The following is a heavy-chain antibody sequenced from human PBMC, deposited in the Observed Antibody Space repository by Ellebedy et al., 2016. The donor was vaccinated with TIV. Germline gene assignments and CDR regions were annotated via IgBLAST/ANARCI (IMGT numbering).Heavy chain of an antibody. CDR3: TTVDRCGGDCYDAFDI. D-gene: IGHD2-21*01. Sequence: GGSLRLSXAASGFTFSNAWMSWVRQAPGKGLEWAGRIKSKTDGGTTDYAAPVKGRFTISRDDSKNTLYLQMNSLKTEDTAVYYCTTVDRCGGDCYDAFDIWGQGTMVTVSS. CDR2: IKSKTDGGTT. CDR1: GFTFSNAW. V-gene: IGHV3-15*01. J-gene: IGHJ3*02.